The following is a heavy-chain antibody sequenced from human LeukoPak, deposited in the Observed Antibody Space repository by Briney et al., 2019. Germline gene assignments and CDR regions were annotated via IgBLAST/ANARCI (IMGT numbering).Heavy chain of an antibody. J-gene: IGHJ4*02. Sequence: GGSLRLSCAASGFTFNNYLMSWVRQAPGKGLEWVSVLFTGGGRTLYADSVKGRFTISGDTSRTTLHLQMNGLRAEDTAVYYCAKECDYSPGHKFDLWGQGTLVTVSS. V-gene: IGHV3-23*01. CDR1: GFTFNNYL. D-gene: IGHD3-10*01. CDR3: AKECDYSPGHKFDL. CDR2: LFTGGGRT.